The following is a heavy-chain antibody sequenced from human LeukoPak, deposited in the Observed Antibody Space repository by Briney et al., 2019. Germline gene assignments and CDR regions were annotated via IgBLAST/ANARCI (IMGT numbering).Heavy chain of an antibody. D-gene: IGHD6-19*01. J-gene: IGHJ4*02. CDR1: GGSISGYY. Sequence: PSETLSLTCTVSGGSISGYYWSWIRQPPGKGLEWIGYIYHNGGTNYNPSLQSRPTISVDTSKNQFSLKLSSVTAADTAVYCCARHLRAVAGGRYFDYWGQGTQVTVSS. CDR3: ARHLRAVAGGRYFDY. CDR2: IYHNGGT. V-gene: IGHV4-59*08.